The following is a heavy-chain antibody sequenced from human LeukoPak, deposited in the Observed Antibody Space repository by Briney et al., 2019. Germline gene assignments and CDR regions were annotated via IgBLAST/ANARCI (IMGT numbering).Heavy chain of an antibody. J-gene: IGHJ4*02. CDR3: ARGFSKMVRGVIIS. CDR2: ISSSGSTI. D-gene: IGHD3-10*01. CDR1: GFTFSNYS. Sequence: PGGSLRLSCAASGFTFSNYSMNWVRQAPGKGLEWVSYISSSGSTIYYADSVKGRFTISRDNAKNSLYLQMNSLRAEDTAVYYCARGFSKMVRGVIISWGQGTLVTVSS. V-gene: IGHV3-48*04.